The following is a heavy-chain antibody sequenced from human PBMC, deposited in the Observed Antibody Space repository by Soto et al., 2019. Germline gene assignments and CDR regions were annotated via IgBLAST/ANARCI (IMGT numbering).Heavy chain of an antibody. J-gene: IGHJ4*02. CDR1: GYSFTSYW. Sequence: GESLKISCKGSGYSFTSYWIGWVRQMPGKGLEWMGIIYPGDSDTRYSPSFQGQVTISADKSISTAYLQWSSLKASDTAMYYCARGSHCSGGSCYLGYWGQGTLVTVSS. CDR2: IYPGDSDT. V-gene: IGHV5-51*01. D-gene: IGHD2-15*01. CDR3: ARGSHCSGGSCYLGY.